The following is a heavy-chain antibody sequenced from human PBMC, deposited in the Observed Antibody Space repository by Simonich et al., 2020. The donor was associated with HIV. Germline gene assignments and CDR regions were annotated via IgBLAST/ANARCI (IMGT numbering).Heavy chain of an antibody. Sequence: QVQLVQSGAEVKKPGASVKVSCKASGYIFTSYYMHWVRQAPGQGLEWMGKRQPSGGSTTYAQKSQGRVTMTRDTSTSTAYMELSSLRSEDTAVYFCARGSIRYFDYWGQGTLVTVSS. CDR2: RQPSGGST. V-gene: IGHV1-46*01. J-gene: IGHJ4*02. CDR1: GYIFTSYY. CDR3: ARGSIRYFDY.